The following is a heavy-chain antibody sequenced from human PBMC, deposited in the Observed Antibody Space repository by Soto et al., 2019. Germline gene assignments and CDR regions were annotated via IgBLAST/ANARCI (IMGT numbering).Heavy chain of an antibody. Sequence: GGSLRLSCAASGFTFSSYAMSWVRQAPGKGLEWVSAISGSGGSTYYADSVKGRFTISRDNSKNTLYLQMNSLRAEDTAVYYCAKDYEVGGWYEMSYYYYYMDVWGKGTTVTVSS. CDR1: GFTFSSYA. CDR2: ISGSGGST. D-gene: IGHD6-19*01. V-gene: IGHV3-23*01. J-gene: IGHJ6*03. CDR3: AKDYEVGGWYEMSYYYYYMDV.